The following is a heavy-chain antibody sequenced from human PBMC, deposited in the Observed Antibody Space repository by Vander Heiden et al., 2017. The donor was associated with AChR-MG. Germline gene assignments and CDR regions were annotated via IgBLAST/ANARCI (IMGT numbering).Heavy chain of an antibody. D-gene: IGHD3-22*01. J-gene: IGHJ1*01. CDR1: GFTFSSYA. CDR3: AKDLRSGYKRVQH. V-gene: IGHV3-23*01. Sequence: EVQLLESGGGLVQPGGSLRLSCAAPGFTFSSYAMSWVRQAPGKGLGWVSAISGSGGSTYYADSVKGRFTISRDNSKNTLYLQMNSLRAEDTAVYYCAKDLRSGYKRVQHWGQGTLVTVSS. CDR2: ISGSGGST.